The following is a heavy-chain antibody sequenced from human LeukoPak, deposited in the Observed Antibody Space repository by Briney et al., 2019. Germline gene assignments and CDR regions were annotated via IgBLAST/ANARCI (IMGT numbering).Heavy chain of an antibody. J-gene: IGHJ4*01. CDR3: AREGGFYRPLDY. D-gene: IGHD6-25*01. CDR1: GGSVSSTNW. Sequence: SETLSLTCGVSGGSVSSTNWWPWIRQPPGKGLEWIGEVHLDGRTNFNPSLKSRLTMSVDLSENHVSLKLTSVTAADTAVYYCAREGGFYRPLDYSGHGTLVTVSS. V-gene: IGHV4-4*02. CDR2: VHLDGRT.